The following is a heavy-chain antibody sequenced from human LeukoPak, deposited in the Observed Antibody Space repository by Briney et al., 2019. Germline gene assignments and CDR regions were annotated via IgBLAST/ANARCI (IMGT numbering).Heavy chain of an antibody. V-gene: IGHV3-23*01. CDR1: GFTFSSYA. D-gene: IGHD6-6*01. CDR3: AKDLGRQLVLWFAP. Sequence: GGSLRLSCAASGFTFSSYAMSWVRQAPGKGLEWVSAISGSGGSTYYADSVKGRFTITRDNSKNPLYLQMNSLRAEDTAVYYCAKDLGRQLVLWFAPWGQGTLVTVSS. J-gene: IGHJ5*02. CDR2: ISGSGGST.